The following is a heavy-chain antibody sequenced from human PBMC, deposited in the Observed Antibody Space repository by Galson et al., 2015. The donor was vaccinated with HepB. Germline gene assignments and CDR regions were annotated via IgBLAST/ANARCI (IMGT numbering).Heavy chain of an antibody. Sequence: SLRLSCAASGFTFSSYSMNWVRQAPGKGLEWVSSISSSSSYIYYADSVKGRFTISRDNAKNSLYLQMNSLRAEDTAVYYCARDSDRRSGTIDCWGQGTLVTVSS. V-gene: IGHV3-21*01. CDR3: ARDSDRRSGTIDC. J-gene: IGHJ4*02. CDR1: GFTFSSYS. CDR2: ISSSSSYI. D-gene: IGHD6-19*01.